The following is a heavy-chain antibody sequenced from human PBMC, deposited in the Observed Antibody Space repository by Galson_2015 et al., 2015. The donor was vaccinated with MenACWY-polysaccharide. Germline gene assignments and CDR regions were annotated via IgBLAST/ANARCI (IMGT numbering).Heavy chain of an antibody. CDR1: GGSLTAYY. CDR3: ARPPGGYSSGGQIDS. Sequence: LTCSVSGGSLTAYYWAWIRQPPGKGLEWIGCIYYSGSTKYSPSLNSRVSISVDTSNNQFSLKLSSVTAADTAVYYCARPPGGYSSGGQIDSWGQGSLVTVSS. CDR2: IYYSGST. J-gene: IGHJ4*02. V-gene: IGHV4-59*01. D-gene: IGHD5-18*01.